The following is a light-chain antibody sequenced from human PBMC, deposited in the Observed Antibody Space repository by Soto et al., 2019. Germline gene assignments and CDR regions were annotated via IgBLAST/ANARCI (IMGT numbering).Light chain of an antibody. J-gene: IGKJ5*01. Sequence: EIVLTQSPATLSLSPXERATLSCRASQSVNKYLAWYQQKPGQAPRLLIYDASNRATGIPARFSGSGSGTDFTLTISSRQAEDFATYYCQQANRFPITFGQGTRLEIK. CDR1: QSVNKY. CDR2: DAS. V-gene: IGKV3-11*01. CDR3: QQANRFPIT.